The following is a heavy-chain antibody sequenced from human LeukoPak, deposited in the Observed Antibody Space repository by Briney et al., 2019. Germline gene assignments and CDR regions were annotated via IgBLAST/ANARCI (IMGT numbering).Heavy chain of an antibody. CDR2: INHSGST. D-gene: IGHD5-18*01. CDR3: ARAFGRGYSYGT. CDR1: GGSFSGYY. Sequence: SEPLSLTCAVYGGSFSGYYWSWIRQPPGKGLEWIGEINHSGSTNYNPSLKSRVTISVDTSKNQFSLKLSSVTAADTAVYYCARAFGRGYSYGTWGQGTLVTVSS. J-gene: IGHJ5*02. V-gene: IGHV4-34*01.